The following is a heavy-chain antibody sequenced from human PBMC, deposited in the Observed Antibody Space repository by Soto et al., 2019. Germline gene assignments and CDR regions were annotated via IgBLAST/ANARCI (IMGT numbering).Heavy chain of an antibody. CDR2: ISYDGSNK. D-gene: IGHD1-26*01. V-gene: IGHV3-30*18. CDR1: GFTFSSYG. J-gene: IGHJ6*02. CDR3: AKVYWERSRYYYYGMDV. Sequence: PGGSLRLSCAASGFTFSSYGMHWVHQAPGKGLEWVAVISYDGSNKYYADSVKGRFTISRDNSKNTLYLQMNSLRAEDTAVYYCAKVYWERSRYYYYGMDVWGQGTTVTVSS.